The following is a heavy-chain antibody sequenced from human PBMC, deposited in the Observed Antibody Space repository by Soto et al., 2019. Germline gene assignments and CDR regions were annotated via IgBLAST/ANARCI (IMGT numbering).Heavy chain of an antibody. CDR3: ARVGQGRYYFDY. J-gene: IGHJ4*02. CDR2: INSDGSTT. V-gene: IGHV3-74*01. Sequence: EVHLVESGGGSVQPGGSLRLSCAGSGFAFSSYCIHWVRQVPGKGLVWVSRINSDGSTTSYADSVRGRFTISRDNAKDTLYLQMYSLRADDTALYYCARVGQGRYYFDYWGQGTLVTVSS. CDR1: GFAFSSYC.